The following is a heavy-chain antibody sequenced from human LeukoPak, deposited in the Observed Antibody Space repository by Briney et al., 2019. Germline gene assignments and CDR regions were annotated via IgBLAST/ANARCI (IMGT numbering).Heavy chain of an antibody. D-gene: IGHD3-3*01. CDR2: VDPNSEGT. Sequence: ASVKFSCKASGYTFTDCYIHWVRQVPGQGLEGMGWVDPNSEGTNYAQKFQGRVTMTRDTSISTAYMELSRLRSDDTAVYYCARVRFFYYGMDVWGQGTMVTVSS. J-gene: IGHJ6*02. CDR1: GYTFTDCY. V-gene: IGHV1-2*02. CDR3: ARVRFFYYGMDV.